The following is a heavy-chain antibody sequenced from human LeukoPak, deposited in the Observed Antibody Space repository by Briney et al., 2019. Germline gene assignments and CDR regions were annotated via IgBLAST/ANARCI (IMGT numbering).Heavy chain of an antibody. CDR1: GFTFSGSA. V-gene: IGHV3-73*01. CDR2: IRSKAGSYAT. Sequence: GGSLRLSCAASGFTFSGSAMHWVRQASGKGLEWLGRIRSKAGSYATAYAESVKGRFTVSRDDSKNTAYLQMNSLETEDTAVYYCTRSGSGWYYDYWGQGTLVTVSS. J-gene: IGHJ4*02. D-gene: IGHD6-19*01. CDR3: TRSGSGWYYDY.